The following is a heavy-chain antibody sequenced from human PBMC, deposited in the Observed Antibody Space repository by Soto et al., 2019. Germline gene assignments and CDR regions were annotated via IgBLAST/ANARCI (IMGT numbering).Heavy chain of an antibody. CDR2: IKQDGSEK. V-gene: IGHV3-7*01. J-gene: IGHJ4*02. CDR3: AARYCSGGSCYGRDY. D-gene: IGHD2-15*01. Sequence: EVQLVESGGGLVQPGGSLRLSCAASGFTFSSYWMSWVRQAPGKGLEWVANIKQDGSEKYYVDSVKGRFTISRDNAKNSLYLKMNSLRAEDTAVYYCAARYCSGGSCYGRDYWGQGTLVTVSS. CDR1: GFTFSSYW.